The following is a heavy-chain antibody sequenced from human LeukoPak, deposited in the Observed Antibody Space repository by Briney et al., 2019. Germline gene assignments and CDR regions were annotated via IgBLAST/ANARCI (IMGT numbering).Heavy chain of an antibody. D-gene: IGHD6-13*01. Sequence: SETLSLTCTVSGGSISSSSYYWGWIRQPPGKGLEWIGSIYYSGSTYYNPSLKSRVTISVDTSKNQFSLKLSSVTAADTAVYYCARDVGAAAGGGYWGQGTLVTVSS. CDR3: ARDVGAAAGGGY. J-gene: IGHJ4*02. V-gene: IGHV4-39*02. CDR2: IYYSGST. CDR1: GGSISSSSYY.